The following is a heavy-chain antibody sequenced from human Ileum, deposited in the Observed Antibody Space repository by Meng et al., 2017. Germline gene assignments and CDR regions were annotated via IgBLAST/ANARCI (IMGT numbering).Heavy chain of an antibody. J-gene: IGHJ4*02. CDR1: GFTFDNFG. CDR3: AKDLRSFDWLEPFDS. CDR2: INDVGGST. D-gene: IGHD3-9*01. V-gene: IGHV3-23*01. Sequence: GESLKISCATSGFTFDNFGMSWVRQAPGKGLERVSTINDVGGSTYYADSVRARFTISRDNSKNTLYLQMDSLRVEDTAVYYCAKDLRSFDWLEPFDSWGQGALVTVSS.